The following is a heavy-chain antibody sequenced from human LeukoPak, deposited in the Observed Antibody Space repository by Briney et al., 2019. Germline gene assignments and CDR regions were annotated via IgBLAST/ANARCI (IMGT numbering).Heavy chain of an antibody. Sequence: SETLSLTCTVYGGSFSGYYWSWIRQPPGKGLEWIGEITHTGSTNYNPSLKSRVTMSVDTSKNQFSLKLRSVTAADTAVYYCVRVAQKLERIVVAGTSEWRANWFFDLWGRGTLVTVSS. CDR3: VRVAQKLERIVVAGTSEWRANWFFDL. J-gene: IGHJ2*01. CDR1: GGSFSGYY. V-gene: IGHV4-34*01. D-gene: IGHD6-19*01. CDR2: ITHTGST.